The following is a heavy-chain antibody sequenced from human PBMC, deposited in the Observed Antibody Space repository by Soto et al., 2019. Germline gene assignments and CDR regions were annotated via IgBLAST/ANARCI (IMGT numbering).Heavy chain of an antibody. CDR2: ISYDGSNK. J-gene: IGHJ3*02. Sequence: QVQLVESGGGVVQPGRSLRLSCAASGFTFSSYGMHWVRQAPGKGLEWVAVISYDGSNKYYADSVKGRFTISRDNSKNTLYLQMNSLRAEDTAVYYCAKTNYDFWSGYAFDIWGQGTMVTVSS. CDR3: AKTNYDFWSGYAFDI. D-gene: IGHD3-3*01. V-gene: IGHV3-30*18. CDR1: GFTFSSYG.